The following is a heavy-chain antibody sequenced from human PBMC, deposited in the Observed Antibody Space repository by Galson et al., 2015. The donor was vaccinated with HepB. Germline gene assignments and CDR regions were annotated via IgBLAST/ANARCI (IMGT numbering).Heavy chain of an antibody. CDR3: ARLDYGGGDY. V-gene: IGHV4-39*01. D-gene: IGHD4-23*01. CDR2: IYYSGST. J-gene: IGHJ4*02. CDR1: GGSISSSIYY. Sequence: ETLSLTCTVSGGSISSSIYYWGWIRQPPTKGLEWIGSIYYSGSTYYNPSLKSRVTISVDTSKDQFSLNLSSVTAADTAIYYCARLDYGGGDYWGQGILVTVSS.